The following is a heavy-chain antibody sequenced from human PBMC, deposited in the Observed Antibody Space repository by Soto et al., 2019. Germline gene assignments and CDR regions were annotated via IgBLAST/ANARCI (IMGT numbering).Heavy chain of an antibody. CDR1: GGSLGRSTYH. D-gene: IGHD3-22*01. V-gene: IGHV4-39*01. J-gene: IGHJ5*02. CDR2: MYSSGNT. Sequence: SENLSLTCTVSGGSLGRSTYHLGWIRQPPGKGLEWIGSMYSSGNTYYTPSLKSRVTVSVATSKNHFSLRLSSVTAADTAVYYCARQPDDSRGYSYGTWGQGTLVTVSS. CDR3: ARQPDDSRGYSYGT.